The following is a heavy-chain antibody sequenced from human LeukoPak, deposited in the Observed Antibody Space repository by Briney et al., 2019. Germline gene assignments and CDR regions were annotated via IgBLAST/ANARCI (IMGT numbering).Heavy chain of an antibody. Sequence: GSLRLSXAASGFTFSSNYMSWVRQAPGKGLEGVSVIYSGGSTYYADSVKGRFTISKDNSKNTLYLQMNSLRAEDTAVYYCARGQSSTSCCHFDYWGQGTLVTVSS. J-gene: IGHJ4*02. V-gene: IGHV3-66*02. D-gene: IGHD2-2*01. CDR2: IYSGGST. CDR3: ARGQSSTSCCHFDY. CDR1: GFTFSSNY.